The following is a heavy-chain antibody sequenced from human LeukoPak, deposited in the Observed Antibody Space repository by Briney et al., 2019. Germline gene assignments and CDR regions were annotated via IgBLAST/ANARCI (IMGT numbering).Heavy chain of an antibody. J-gene: IGHJ4*02. D-gene: IGHD5-12*01. CDR2: ISAYNGNT. V-gene: IGHV1-18*01. CDR1: GYTFTSYG. CDR3: ARDPGGYDLGVFDY. Sequence: ASVKVSCKASGYTFTSYGISWVRQAPGQGLEWMGWISAYNGNTNYAQKLQGRATMTTDTSTSTAYMELRSLRSDDTAVYYCARDPGGYDLGVFDYWGQGTLVTVSS.